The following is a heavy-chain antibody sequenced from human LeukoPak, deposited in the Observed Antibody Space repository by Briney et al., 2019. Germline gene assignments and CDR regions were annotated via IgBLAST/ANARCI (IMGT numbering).Heavy chain of an antibody. D-gene: IGHD2-15*01. CDR2: IIPLFGTP. Sequence: SVKVSCKASGGTFSSYTISWVRQAPGQGLEWVGGIIPLFGTPDYAQKFQDRLTITADKSTSTAYMELSSLRSEDTAVYYCASATLRCSGGSCYEMDVWGKGTTVTVSS. CDR3: ASATLRCSGGSCYEMDV. J-gene: IGHJ6*04. V-gene: IGHV1-69*06. CDR1: GGTFSSYT.